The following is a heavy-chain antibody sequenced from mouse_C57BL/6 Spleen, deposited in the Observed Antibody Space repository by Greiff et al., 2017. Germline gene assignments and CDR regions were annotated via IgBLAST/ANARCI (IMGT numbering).Heavy chain of an antibody. CDR3: ARAPHSFDY. CDR1: GFTFSDYY. V-gene: IGHV5-16*01. J-gene: IGHJ2*01. Sequence: EVKLVESEGGLVQPGSSMKLSCTASGFTFSDYYMAWVRQVPEKGLEWVANINYDGSSTYYLDSLKSRFIISRDNAKNILYLQMSSLKSEDTATYYCARAPHSFDYWGQGTTLTVSS. CDR2: INYDGSST.